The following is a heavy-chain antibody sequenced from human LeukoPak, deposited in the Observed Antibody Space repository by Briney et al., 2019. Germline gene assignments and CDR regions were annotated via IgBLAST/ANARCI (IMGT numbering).Heavy chain of an antibody. CDR2: INPNSGGT. V-gene: IGHV1-2*04. J-gene: IGHJ4*02. D-gene: IGHD3-9*01. CDR3: ARGPDILTGYSNDY. CDR1: GYTFTGYY. Sequence: GASVKVSCKASGYTFTGYYMHWVRQAPGQGLEWMGWINPNSGGTNYAQKFQGWVTMTRDTSISTAYMELSRLRSDDTAVYYCARGPDILTGYSNDYWGQGTLVTVSS.